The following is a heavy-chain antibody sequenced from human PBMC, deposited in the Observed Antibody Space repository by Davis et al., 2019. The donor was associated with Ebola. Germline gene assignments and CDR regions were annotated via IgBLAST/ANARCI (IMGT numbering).Heavy chain of an antibody. D-gene: IGHD4-17*01. Sequence: SETLSLTCTVSGGSVSSGSYYWSWIRQPPGKGLEWIGYIYYSGSTNYNPSLKSRVTISVDTSKSQFSLKLSSVTAADTAVYYCARLKADGDYGVDYWGQGTLVTVSS. J-gene: IGHJ4*02. V-gene: IGHV4-61*01. CDR1: GGSVSSGSYY. CDR2: IYYSGST. CDR3: ARLKADGDYGVDY.